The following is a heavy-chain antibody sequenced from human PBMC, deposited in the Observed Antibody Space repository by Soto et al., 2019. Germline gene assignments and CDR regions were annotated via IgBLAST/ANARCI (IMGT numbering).Heavy chain of an antibody. CDR2: LDPEDGET. D-gene: IGHD6-19*01. Sequence: ASVKVACKVSGYTLTELSMHWVRQAPGKGLEWMGGLDPEDGETIYAQKFQGRVTMTEDTSTDTAYMELSSLRSEDTAVYYCATEFRGGWTYYFDYWGQGTLVTVSS. J-gene: IGHJ4*02. CDR3: ATEFRGGWTYYFDY. CDR1: GYTLTELS. V-gene: IGHV1-24*01.